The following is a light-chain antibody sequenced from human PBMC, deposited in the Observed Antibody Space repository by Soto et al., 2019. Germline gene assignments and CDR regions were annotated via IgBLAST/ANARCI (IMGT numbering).Light chain of an antibody. CDR1: SSDVGGYHY. V-gene: IGLV2-14*01. CDR2: EVS. CDR3: ISYTSSGTLV. J-gene: IGLJ3*02. Sequence: QSVLTQPASVSGSPGQSITISCTGTSSDVGGYHYVSWYQQHPGKVPKLMIYEVSNRPSGVSNRFSGSKSGNAASLTISGLLAEDEADYYCISYTSSGTLVFGGGTQLTVL.